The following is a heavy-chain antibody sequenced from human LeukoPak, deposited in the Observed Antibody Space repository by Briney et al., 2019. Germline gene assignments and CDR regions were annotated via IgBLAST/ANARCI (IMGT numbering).Heavy chain of an antibody. CDR2: TYYSGSA. Sequence: SETLSLTCTVSRGSINSYYWSWIRQPPGKGLECLGYTYYSGSANYNPSLESRVTISVDRSKNQFSLKLSSVTAADTAVYYCARFRINYYDSSGYTDYWGRGTLVTVSS. J-gene: IGHJ4*02. D-gene: IGHD3-22*01. CDR3: ARFRINYYDSSGYTDY. V-gene: IGHV4-59*08. CDR1: RGSINSYY.